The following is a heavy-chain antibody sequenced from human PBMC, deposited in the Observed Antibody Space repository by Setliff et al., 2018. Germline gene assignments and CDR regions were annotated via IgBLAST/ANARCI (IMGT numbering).Heavy chain of an antibody. D-gene: IGHD1-1*01. CDR2: INHSGNT. J-gene: IGHJ4*02. Sequence: SETLSLTCAVSGDSISSGNWWSWVRQPPEKGLEWIGEINHSGNTNYNPSLKSRLTISVDTSKNQFSLRLNSVTAADTSVFFCARTGTHRYFDFWGQGTPVTVSS. V-gene: IGHV4-4*02. CDR3: ARTGTHRYFDF. CDR1: GDSISSGNW.